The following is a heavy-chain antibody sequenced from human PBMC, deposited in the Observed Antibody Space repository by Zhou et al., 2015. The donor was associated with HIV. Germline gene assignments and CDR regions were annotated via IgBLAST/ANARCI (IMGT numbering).Heavy chain of an antibody. J-gene: IGHJ4*02. V-gene: IGHV1-3*05. CDR2: INAGNGNT. D-gene: IGHD6-13*01. CDR3: ARGVSYSSSWYDIGIVD. CDR1: GYTFTSYA. Sequence: QVQLVQSGAEEKKPGASVKVSCKASGYTFTSYAMHWVRQAPGQRLEWMGWINAGNGNTKYSQKFQGRVTITRDTSASTAYMELSSLRSEDTAVYYCARGVSYSSSWYDIGIVDWGQGTLVTVSS.